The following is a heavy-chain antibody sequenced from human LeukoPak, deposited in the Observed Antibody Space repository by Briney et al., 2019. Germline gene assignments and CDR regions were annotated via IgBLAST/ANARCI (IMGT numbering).Heavy chain of an antibody. CDR3: ARDSSGYGDAFDI. Sequence: PSETLSLTCTVSGGSISSGDYYWSWIRQPPGKGLEWIGYIYYSGSTYYNPSLKSRVTISVDTSKNQFSLKLSSVTAADTAVYYCARDSSGYGDAFDIWGQGTMVTVSS. CDR1: GGSISSGDYY. J-gene: IGHJ3*02. V-gene: IGHV4-30-4*01. D-gene: IGHD3-22*01. CDR2: IYYSGST.